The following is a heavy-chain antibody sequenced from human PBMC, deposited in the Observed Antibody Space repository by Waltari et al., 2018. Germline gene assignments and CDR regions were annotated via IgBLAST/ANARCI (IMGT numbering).Heavy chain of an antibody. CDR2: IYHSGST. Sequence: QVQLQESGPGLVKPSETLSLTCAVSGYSISSGYYWGWIRQPPGKGLEWIGSIYHSGSTYYNPSLKSRVTISVDTSKNQFSLKLSSVTAADTAVYYCARWSGYYDILTGYYAGDYWGQGTLVTVSS. D-gene: IGHD3-9*01. CDR1: GYSISSGYY. V-gene: IGHV4-38-2*01. J-gene: IGHJ4*02. CDR3: ARWSGYYDILTGYYAGDY.